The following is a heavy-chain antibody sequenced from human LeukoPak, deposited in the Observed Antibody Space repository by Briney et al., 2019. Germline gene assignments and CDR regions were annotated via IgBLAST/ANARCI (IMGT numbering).Heavy chain of an antibody. Sequence: ASVKVSCKASGGTFSSYAISWVRQAPGQGLEWMGRIIPILGIANYAQKFQGRVTITADKSTSTAYMELSSLRSEDTAVYYCARAPPGYCSSTSCPPRDAFDIWGQGTMVTVSS. J-gene: IGHJ3*02. V-gene: IGHV1-69*04. D-gene: IGHD2-2*01. CDR2: IIPILGIA. CDR1: GGTFSSYA. CDR3: ARAPPGYCSSTSCPPRDAFDI.